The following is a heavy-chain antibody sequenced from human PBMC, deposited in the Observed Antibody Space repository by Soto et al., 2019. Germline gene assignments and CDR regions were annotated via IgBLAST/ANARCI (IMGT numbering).Heavy chain of an antibody. CDR3: ARFETNYYDSSGYYYGDAFDI. CDR1: GFTFSSYS. CDR2: ISSSSSTI. D-gene: IGHD3-22*01. V-gene: IGHV3-48*02. Sequence: GGSLRLSCAASGFTFSSYSMNWVRQAPGKGLEWVSYISSSSSTIYYADSVKGRFTISRDNAKNSLYLQMNSLRDEDTAVYYCARFETNYYDSSGYYYGDAFDIWGQGTMVTVSS. J-gene: IGHJ3*02.